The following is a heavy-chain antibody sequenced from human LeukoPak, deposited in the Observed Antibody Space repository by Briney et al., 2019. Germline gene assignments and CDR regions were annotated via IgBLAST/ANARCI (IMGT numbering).Heavy chain of an antibody. V-gene: IGHV7-4-1*02. CDR1: GGTFSSYA. CDR2: INTNTGNP. Sequence: ASVKVSCKASGGTFSSYAISWVRQAPGQGLEWMGWINTNTGNPTYAQGFTGRFVFSLDTSVSTAYLQISSLKAEDTAVYYCARDNCSGGSCDNWFDPWGQGTLVTVSS. J-gene: IGHJ5*02. CDR3: ARDNCSGGSCDNWFDP. D-gene: IGHD2-15*01.